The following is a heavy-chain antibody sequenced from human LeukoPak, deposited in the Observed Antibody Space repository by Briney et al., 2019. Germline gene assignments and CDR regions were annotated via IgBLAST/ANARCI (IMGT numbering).Heavy chain of an antibody. Sequence: GGSLRLSCAGSGFPFSSYEMNWLRQAPGKGLEWVSHIDSSGITIYYADSVKGRFTISRNNAKNSIYLQMDSLRVEDTAIYYCATDSVGDLLDYWVQGTPVTVSS. J-gene: IGHJ4*02. CDR1: GFPFSSYE. CDR3: ATDSVGDLLDY. CDR2: IDSSGITI. D-gene: IGHD4-17*01. V-gene: IGHV3-48*03.